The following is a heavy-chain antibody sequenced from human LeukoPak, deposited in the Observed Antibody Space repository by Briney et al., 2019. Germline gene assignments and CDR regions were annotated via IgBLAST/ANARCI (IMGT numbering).Heavy chain of an antibody. CDR1: GFTFSSYA. CDR3: AKASIAAGVFYYYYMDV. D-gene: IGHD6-6*01. J-gene: IGHJ6*03. V-gene: IGHV3-23*01. CDR2: ISGSGGSA. Sequence: GGSLRLSCAASGFTFSSYAMSWVRQAPGKGLEWVSGISGSGGSAYYADSVKGRFTISRDNSKNTLYLQMNSLRAEDTAVYYCAKASIAAGVFYYYYMDVWGKGTTVTVSS.